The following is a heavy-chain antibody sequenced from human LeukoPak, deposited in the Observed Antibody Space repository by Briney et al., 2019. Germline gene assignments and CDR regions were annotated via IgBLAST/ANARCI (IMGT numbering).Heavy chain of an antibody. CDR3: AKESCRSMSCSWRRFDP. V-gene: IGHV3-23*01. J-gene: IGHJ5*02. CDR2: ISASGGST. D-gene: IGHD3-3*01. CDR1: GFTLSSYA. Sequence: GSQTLSCAASGFTLSSYAMRWVRQAPRKGLEWVSGISASGGSTYLGDCVKGRFTISRDNSKNTLYLQMNSLRADDTAVYYCAKESCRSMSCSWRRFDPWGQGTLVIVSS.